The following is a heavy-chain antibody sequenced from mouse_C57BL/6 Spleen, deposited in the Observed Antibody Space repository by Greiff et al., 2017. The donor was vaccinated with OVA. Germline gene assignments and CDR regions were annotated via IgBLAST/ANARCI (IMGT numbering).Heavy chain of an antibody. CDR2: IDPETGGT. D-gene: IGHD3-2*02. CDR3: TRERGTAQATD. J-gene: IGHJ2*01. CDR1: GYTFTDYE. V-gene: IGHV1-15*01. Sequence: VQLQQSGAELVRPGASVTLSCKASGYTFTDYEMHWVKQTPVHGLEWIGAIDPETGGTAYNQKFKGKAILTADKSSSTAYMELRSLTSEDSAVYYCTRERGTAQATDWGQGTTLTVSS.